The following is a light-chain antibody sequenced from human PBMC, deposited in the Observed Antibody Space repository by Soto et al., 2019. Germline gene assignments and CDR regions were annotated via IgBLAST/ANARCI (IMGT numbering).Light chain of an antibody. CDR2: GAS. Sequence: EIVLTQSPGTLSLSPGGRATLSCRASQSFSSSYLAWYQQKPGQAPRLLIYGASSRATGIPDRFSGSGSGTDFTLTISRLEPEDFAVYYCQQYGSSPSTLGQGTKLEIK. CDR3: QQYGSSPST. J-gene: IGKJ2*01. V-gene: IGKV3-20*01. CDR1: QSFSSSY.